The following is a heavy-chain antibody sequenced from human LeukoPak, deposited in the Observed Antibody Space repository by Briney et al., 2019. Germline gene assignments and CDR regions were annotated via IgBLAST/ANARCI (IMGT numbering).Heavy chain of an antibody. V-gene: IGHV3-30*03. CDR2: ISYDGSNK. D-gene: IGHD3-10*01. J-gene: IGHJ4*02. Sequence: GGSLRLSCAASGFTFSSYGMHWVRQAPGKGLEWVAVISYDGSNKYYADSVKGRFTISRDNSKNTLYLQMNSLRAEDTAVYYCPADRGVVYWGRGALVAVSS. CDR3: PADRGVVY. CDR1: GFTFSSYG.